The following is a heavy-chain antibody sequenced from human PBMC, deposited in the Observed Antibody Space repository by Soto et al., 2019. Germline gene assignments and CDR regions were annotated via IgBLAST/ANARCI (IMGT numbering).Heavy chain of an antibody. Sequence: GASVKVSCKASGGTFSSLAISWVRQAPGQGLEWMGGFIPIFATANYAQKFQGRVTITADESTSTAYMELSSLRSDDTAVYYCAAPYGSGSYYNGFDYWGQGTLVTVSS. CDR3: AAPYGSGSYYNGFDY. D-gene: IGHD3-10*01. V-gene: IGHV1-69*13. J-gene: IGHJ4*02. CDR2: FIPIFATA. CDR1: GGTFSSLA.